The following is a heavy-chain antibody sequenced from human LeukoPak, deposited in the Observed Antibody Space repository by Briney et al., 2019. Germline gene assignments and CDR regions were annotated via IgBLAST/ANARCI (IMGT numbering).Heavy chain of an antibody. CDR1: GGSISSYY. Sequence: SETLSLTCTVSGGSISSYYWSWIRQPPGKGLEWIGYIYYSGSTNYNPSLKSRVTISVDTSKNQFSLKLSSVTAADTAVYYSARLNHYYYGMDVWGQGTTVTVSS. CDR3: ARLNHYYYGMDV. J-gene: IGHJ6*02. CDR2: IYYSGST. V-gene: IGHV4-59*08.